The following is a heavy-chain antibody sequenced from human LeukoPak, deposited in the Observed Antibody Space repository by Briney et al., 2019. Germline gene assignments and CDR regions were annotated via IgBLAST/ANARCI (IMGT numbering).Heavy chain of an antibody. V-gene: IGHV5-51*01. Sequence: GESLKISCKGSGYSFTYYWIAWVRQMPGKGLEWVANIYPGDSDTKYSPSFQGQVAFSADKSISTAYLQWSSLKASDTAMYYCARLTSTNCLDYWGQGTLVTVSS. CDR3: ARLTSTNCLDY. CDR1: GYSFTYYW. D-gene: IGHD1-14*01. J-gene: IGHJ4*02. CDR2: IYPGDSDT.